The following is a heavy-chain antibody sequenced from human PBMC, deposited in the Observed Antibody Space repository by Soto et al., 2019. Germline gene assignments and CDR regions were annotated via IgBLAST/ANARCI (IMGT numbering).Heavy chain of an antibody. CDR2: TYYRSKWYN. CDR1: GDSVASNSAA. CDR3: ARDSRNDAHYLDY. J-gene: IGHJ4*02. Sequence: QVQLQQSGPGLVKPSQTLSLTCAISGDSVASNSAAWNWIRQSPSRGLGWLGRTYYRSKWYNDYAISVKSRIRINPDTSKNHFSLQLNSVTPEDTAVYYCARDSRNDAHYLDYWGQGTLVTVSS. D-gene: IGHD1-1*01. V-gene: IGHV6-1*01.